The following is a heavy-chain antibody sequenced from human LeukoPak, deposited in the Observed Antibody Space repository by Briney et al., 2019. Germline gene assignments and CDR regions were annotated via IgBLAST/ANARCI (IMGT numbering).Heavy chain of an antibody. V-gene: IGHV3-33*01. Sequence: GGSLRLSCAASGFTFSSYGMHWVRQAPGKGLEWVAVIWYDGSNKYYADSVKGRFTISRDNSKNTLYLQMNSLRAEDTAVYYCASHSGSYLYYFDYWGQGTLVTVSS. CDR3: ASHSGSYLYYFDY. CDR1: GFTFSSYG. J-gene: IGHJ4*02. D-gene: IGHD1-26*01. CDR2: IWYDGSNK.